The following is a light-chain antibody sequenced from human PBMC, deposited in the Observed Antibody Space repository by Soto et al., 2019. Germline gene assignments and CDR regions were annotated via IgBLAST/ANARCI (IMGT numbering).Light chain of an antibody. J-gene: IGKJ1*01. V-gene: IGKV3-20*01. CDR2: HTS. Sequence: ETVLTQSPGTLSLSPGERATLSCRASQSVGGSSLAWYQQRPGQAPRLLIYHTSNRATGIPDRFSGSGSGTDFTLTISRLEPEDFAVYYCQQHHSSPRTFGQGTKVDIK. CDR3: QQHHSSPRT. CDR1: QSVGGSS.